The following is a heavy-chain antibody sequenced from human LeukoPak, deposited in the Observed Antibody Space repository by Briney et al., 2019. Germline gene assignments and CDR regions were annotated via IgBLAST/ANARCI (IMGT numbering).Heavy chain of an antibody. D-gene: IGHD3-16*01. Sequence: GGSLRLSCVASGFSLTTYGVLWVRQAPGKGLQWVAFMRSDGTSKYYGDSVEGRFTISRDNSKSTLYLLMNSLSAEDTGIYYCAKDRPIKGGFDPWGQGTPVTVSS. CDR2: MRSDGTSK. CDR3: AKDRPIKGGFDP. CDR1: GFSLTTYG. V-gene: IGHV3-30*02. J-gene: IGHJ5*02.